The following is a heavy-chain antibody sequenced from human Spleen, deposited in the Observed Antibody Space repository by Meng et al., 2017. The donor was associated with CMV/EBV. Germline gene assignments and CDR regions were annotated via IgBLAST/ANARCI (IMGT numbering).Heavy chain of an antibody. CDR3: ARERRRGYSYGLDY. D-gene: IGHD5-18*01. Sequence: QVQLGEFGGGLVKPVGSLRLSCAASGFPFSDYYMSWIRQAPGKGLEWVSYISSSSSYTNYADSVKGRFTISRDNAKNSLYLQMNSLRAEDTAVYYCARERRRGYSYGLDYWGQGTLVTVSS. J-gene: IGHJ4*02. CDR1: GFPFSDYY. V-gene: IGHV3-11*06. CDR2: ISSSSSYT.